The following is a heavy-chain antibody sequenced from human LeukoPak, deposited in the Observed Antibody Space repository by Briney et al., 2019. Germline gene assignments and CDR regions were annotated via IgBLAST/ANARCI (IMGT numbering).Heavy chain of an antibody. CDR2: VSSDGTT. CDR3: ARLDCFVEGCYNH. CDR1: GDPVTSSY. V-gene: IGHV4-59*08. Sequence: SETLSLTCSVSGDPVTSSYWNWLRQPPGKALEGIGYVSSDGTTHYTPPLRSRLIMPVDTAKNATSLILTSVTASDTAIYYCARLDCFVEGCYNHWGRGTLVTVSS. D-gene: IGHD2-15*01. J-gene: IGHJ4*02.